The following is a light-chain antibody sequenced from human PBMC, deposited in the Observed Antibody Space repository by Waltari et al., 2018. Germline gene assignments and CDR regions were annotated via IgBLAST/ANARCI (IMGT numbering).Light chain of an antibody. CDR1: QSVSSS. V-gene: IGKV3D-15*01. Sequence: EIVMTQSPATLSLSPGERATLSCRASQSVSSSLAGYQQKPGQAPRLLIYGASSRATGIPDRFSGSGSGTEFTLTISSLEPEDVAVYYCQQNSNWPLTFGGGTKVEIK. CDR3: QQNSNWPLT. J-gene: IGKJ4*01. CDR2: GAS.